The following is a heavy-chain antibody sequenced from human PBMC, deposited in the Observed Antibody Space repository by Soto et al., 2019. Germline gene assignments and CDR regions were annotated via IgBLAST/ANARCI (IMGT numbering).Heavy chain of an antibody. CDR3: TRGPRASSGGTGAY. V-gene: IGHV3-74*01. D-gene: IGHD2-2*01. Sequence: EVQLVESGGGLGQPGGSLRLSCAASGFSFDSYWMHWVRQAPGQGPMWVSRIDYDGTTTNYADSVKGRFTISRDNAKSTLDLQMNSLRPEDTAVYYCTRGPRASSGGTGAYWGKGTLVTVSS. CDR1: GFSFDSYW. J-gene: IGHJ1*01. CDR2: IDYDGTTT.